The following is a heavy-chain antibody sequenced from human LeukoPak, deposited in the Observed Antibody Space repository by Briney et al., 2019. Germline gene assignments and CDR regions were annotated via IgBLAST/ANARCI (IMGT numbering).Heavy chain of an antibody. J-gene: IGHJ5*02. V-gene: IGHV4-4*07. CDR3: ARDFTTVTTFSLPREGNNWSDP. CDR1: GGSISSYY. CDR2: IYTSGST. Sequence: MASETLSLTCTVSGGSISSYYWSWIRQPAGKGLEWIGRIYTSGSTNYNPSLKSRVTMSVDTSKNQFSLKLSSVTAADTAVYYCARDFTTVTTFSLPREGNNWSDPWGQGTLVTVSS. D-gene: IGHD4-17*01.